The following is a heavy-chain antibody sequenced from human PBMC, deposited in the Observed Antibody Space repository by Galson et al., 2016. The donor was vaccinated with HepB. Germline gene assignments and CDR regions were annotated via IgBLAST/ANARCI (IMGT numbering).Heavy chain of an antibody. CDR2: INWNGGST. J-gene: IGHJ4*02. Sequence: SLRLSCAASGFTFDDYGLSWVRQAPGKGLEWVSGINWNGGSTGYADSVKGRFTISRDNAKNSLYLQMNSLRAEDTALYYCARGMSHDYGVSADYWGQGTLVTV. CDR1: GFTFDDYG. D-gene: IGHD4-17*01. CDR3: ARGMSHDYGVSADY. V-gene: IGHV3-20*04.